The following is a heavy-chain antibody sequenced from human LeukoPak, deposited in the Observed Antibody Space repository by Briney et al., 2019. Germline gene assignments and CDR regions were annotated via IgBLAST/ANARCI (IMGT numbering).Heavy chain of an antibody. CDR2: IYHSGST. Sequence: SETLSLTCAVSGGSISSGGYSWSWIRQPPGKGLEWIGYIYHSGSTYYNPSLKSRVTISVDRSKNQFSLKLSSVTAADTAVYYCARGNYDSSGYYYSPSDAFDIWGQGTMVTVSS. J-gene: IGHJ3*02. CDR1: GGSISSGGYS. V-gene: IGHV4-30-2*01. CDR3: ARGNYDSSGYYYSPSDAFDI. D-gene: IGHD3-22*01.